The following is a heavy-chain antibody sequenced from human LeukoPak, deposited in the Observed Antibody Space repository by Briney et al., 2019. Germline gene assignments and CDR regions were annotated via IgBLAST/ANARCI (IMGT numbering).Heavy chain of an antibody. CDR1: GFTFSSDA. CDR2: ISGSGGST. CDR3: AKDWGYYYDSSGFMDV. V-gene: IGHV3-23*01. D-gene: IGHD3-22*01. J-gene: IGHJ6*02. Sequence: GGSLRLSCAASGFTFSSDAMSWVRQAPGKGLEWVSAISGSGGSTYYADSVKGRFTISRDNSKNTLYLQMNSLRAEDTAVYYCAKDWGYYYDSSGFMDVWGQGTTVTVSS.